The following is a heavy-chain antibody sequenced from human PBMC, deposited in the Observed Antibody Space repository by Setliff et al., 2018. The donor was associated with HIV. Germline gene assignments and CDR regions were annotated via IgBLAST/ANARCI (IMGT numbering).Heavy chain of an antibody. J-gene: IGHJ4*02. V-gene: IGHV3-53*01. Sequence: PGGSLRLSCVASGITVSGIYMTWVRQAPGKGLEWVSVINGGTTTYYADSVKGRFTISRDNSKNTLYLQMNSLRVEDTAVYYCAKFAPGGHSEIASEGISHFDSWGQGTLVTVSS. D-gene: IGHD6-13*01. CDR3: AKFAPGGHSEIASEGISHFDS. CDR1: GITVSGIY. CDR2: INGGTTT.